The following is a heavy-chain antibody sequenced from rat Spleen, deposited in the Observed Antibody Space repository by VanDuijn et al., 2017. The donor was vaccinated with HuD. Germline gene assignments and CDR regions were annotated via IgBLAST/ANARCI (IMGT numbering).Heavy chain of an antibody. V-gene: IGHV2-45*01. CDR3: TRGGNSDWYFDF. CDR2: MWSGGST. CDR1: GFSLTSYN. Sequence: QVRLKESGPGLVQPSETLSLTCTVSGFSLTSYNVHWVRQPPGNGLEWMGVMWSGGSTDYNSALKTRLSISRDTSKNQVFLKMNSLQTEDTAIYYCTRGGNSDWYFDFWGPGTMVTVSS. J-gene: IGHJ1*01. D-gene: IGHD1-10*01.